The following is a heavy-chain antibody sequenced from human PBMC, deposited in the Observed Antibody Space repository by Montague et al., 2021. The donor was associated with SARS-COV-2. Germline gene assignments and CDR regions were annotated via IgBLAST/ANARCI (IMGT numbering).Heavy chain of an antibody. D-gene: IGHD2-2*01. J-gene: IGHJ6*02. CDR3: ARVRAVPATMRIFSLGRSYYGMDV. CDR2: INHSGST. V-gene: IGHV4-34*01. Sequence: SETLSLTCAIYGGSFSGYYWSWIRQPPGKGLEWIGEINHSGSTNYNLSLKSRVTISVDTSKNQFSLKLSSVTAADTAVHYCARVRAVPATMRIFSLGRSYYGMDVWGQGTTVTVSS. CDR1: GGSFSGYY.